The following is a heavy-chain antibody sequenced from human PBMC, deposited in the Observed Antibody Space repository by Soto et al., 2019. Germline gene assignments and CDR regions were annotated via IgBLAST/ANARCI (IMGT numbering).Heavy chain of an antibody. CDR2: IYRGDAT. CDR3: ARDRSDSSRADSFDI. J-gene: IGHJ3*02. CDR1: GFSVSDNY. D-gene: IGHD6-25*01. V-gene: IGHV3-53*01. Sequence: GGSLRLSCAVSGFSVSDNYVSWVRQAPGKGLEWVSVIYRGDATHYADSVKGRFTISRDNSKNTVYLQMNSLRAEDTAVYYCARDRSDSSRADSFDIWGQGTMVTVSS.